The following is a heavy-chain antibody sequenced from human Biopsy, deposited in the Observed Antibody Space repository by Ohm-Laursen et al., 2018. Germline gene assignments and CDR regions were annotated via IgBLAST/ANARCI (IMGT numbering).Heavy chain of an antibody. CDR3: SRNTGWYGDLYYFDY. J-gene: IGHJ4*02. CDR1: RYGFTSYY. Sequence: GPSVTHSYKASRYGFTSYYMHWVRQAPGQGIEWLGMINTSGSTTSYPQIFQGRVTMTRDTSKSTVYMELSSLRSADAAVYFCSRNTGWYGDLYYFDYWGQGTLVTVSS. V-gene: IGHV1-46*01. D-gene: IGHD6-19*01. CDR2: INTSGSTT.